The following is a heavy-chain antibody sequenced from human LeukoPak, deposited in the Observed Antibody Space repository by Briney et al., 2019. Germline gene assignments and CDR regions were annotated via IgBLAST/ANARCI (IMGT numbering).Heavy chain of an antibody. CDR3: ARHGFLLYDLSSLDWFDP. Sequence: SETLSLTCTVSGGSISSSSYYWGWIRQPPGKGLEWIGSIYYSGSTYYNPSLKSRVTISVDTSKSHFSLQLSSVTAADTAVYYCARHGFLLYDLSSLDWFDPWGQGTLVTVSS. CDR1: GGSISSSSYY. D-gene: IGHD3/OR15-3a*01. J-gene: IGHJ5*02. CDR2: IYYSGST. V-gene: IGHV4-39*01.